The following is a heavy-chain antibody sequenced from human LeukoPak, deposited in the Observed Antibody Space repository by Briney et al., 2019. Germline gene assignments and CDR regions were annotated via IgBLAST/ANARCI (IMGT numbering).Heavy chain of an antibody. J-gene: IGHJ4*02. CDR2: IYYSGST. CDR3: ARRQRDYFDY. Sequence: PSETLSLTCTVSGGSISSSSYYWGWIRQPPGKGLEWIGSIYYSGSTYYNPSLKSQLTISVDTSKNQFSLKLSSVTAADTAVYYCARRQRDYFDYWGQGTLVTVSS. V-gene: IGHV4-39*01. CDR1: GGSISSSSYY.